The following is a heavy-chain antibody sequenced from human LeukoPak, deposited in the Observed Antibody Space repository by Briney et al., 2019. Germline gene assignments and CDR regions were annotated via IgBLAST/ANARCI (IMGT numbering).Heavy chain of an antibody. CDR3: TRVGYNSGDY. J-gene: IGHJ4*02. V-gene: IGHV3-73*01. CDR1: GFNFRGSA. CDR2: IRSQVNSYAT. Sequence: GGSLSLSFTASGFNFRGSAMHWVRPAPGKGLEWVGRIRSQVNSYATAYGTSVKGRFTISRDDSKSTAYLQMNSLKTEDTAVYYCTRVGYNSGDYWGQGTLVTVSS. D-gene: IGHD1-1*01.